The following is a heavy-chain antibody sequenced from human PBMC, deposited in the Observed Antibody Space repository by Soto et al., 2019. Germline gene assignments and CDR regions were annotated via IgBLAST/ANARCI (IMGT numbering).Heavy chain of an antibody. Sequence: QVQLQESGPGLVKPSGTLSLTCAVSGDSISSNNWWSWVLQSPEKGLEWIGEIYHTGTTNYNPSLKGRVTISVDKSKNQFSLKLTSMTAADSAVYYCAKAYGCSDAPDPCGQWTMVTVSS. J-gene: IGHJ3*01. V-gene: IGHV4-4*02. CDR3: AKAYGCSDAPDP. D-gene: IGHD3-10*01. CDR2: IYHTGTT. CDR1: GDSISSNNW.